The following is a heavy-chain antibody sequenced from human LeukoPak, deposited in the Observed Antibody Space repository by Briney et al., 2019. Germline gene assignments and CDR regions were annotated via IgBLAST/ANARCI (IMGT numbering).Heavy chain of an antibody. D-gene: IGHD3-9*01. CDR1: GGTFSSYA. V-gene: IGHV1-69*05. Sequence: ASVKVSCKASGGTFSSYAISWVRQAPGQGLEWMGGIIPIFGTANYAQTFQGRVTITTDESTSTPYMVLRSLRTEDTAVYYCARGTYYDILTGQYYYFDYWGQGTLVTVSS. J-gene: IGHJ4*02. CDR2: IIPIFGTA. CDR3: ARGTYYDILTGQYYYFDY.